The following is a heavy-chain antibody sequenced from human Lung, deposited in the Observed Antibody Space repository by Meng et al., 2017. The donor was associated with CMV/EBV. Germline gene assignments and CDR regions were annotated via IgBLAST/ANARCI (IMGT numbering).Heavy chain of an antibody. J-gene: IGHJ4*02. Sequence: GGSXRLSCAASGFTFSTYWMSWVRQAPGRGLEWVANINQGGSEKYYVASVMGRFTVSRDNAKNSLYLQMNSLRAEDTAIYYCATSSSGFFDNWSQGALVTVSS. CDR3: ATSSSGFFDN. CDR2: INQGGSEK. V-gene: IGHV3-7*01. D-gene: IGHD3-22*01. CDR1: GFTFSTYW.